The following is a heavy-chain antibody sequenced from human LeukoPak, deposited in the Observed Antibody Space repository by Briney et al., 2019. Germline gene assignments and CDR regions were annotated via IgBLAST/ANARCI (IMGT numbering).Heavy chain of an antibody. CDR3: ARVGYYYDSSGFYDY. CDR1: GGSISSYY. V-gene: IGHV4-59*01. CDR2: IYYSGST. J-gene: IGHJ4*02. D-gene: IGHD3-22*01. Sequence: SETLSLTCTVSGGSISSYYWSWIRQPPGKGLEWIGYIYYSGSTNYNPSLKGRVTISVDTSKNQFSLKLSSVTAADTAVYYCARVGYYYDSSGFYDYWGQGTLVTVSS.